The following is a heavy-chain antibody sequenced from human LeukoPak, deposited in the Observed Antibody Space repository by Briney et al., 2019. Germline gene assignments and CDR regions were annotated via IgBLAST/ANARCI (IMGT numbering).Heavy chain of an antibody. J-gene: IGHJ3*02. Sequence: GASVKVSYKASGYTFTCYYMHWVRQAPGQGLEWMGIINPSGGSTSYAQKFQGRVTMTRDMSTSTVYMELSSLRSEDTAVYYCAREGPYYDFWSGYTDAFDIWGQGTMVTVSS. CDR2: INPSGGST. CDR3: AREGPYYDFWSGYTDAFDI. V-gene: IGHV1-46*01. D-gene: IGHD3-3*01. CDR1: GYTFTCYY.